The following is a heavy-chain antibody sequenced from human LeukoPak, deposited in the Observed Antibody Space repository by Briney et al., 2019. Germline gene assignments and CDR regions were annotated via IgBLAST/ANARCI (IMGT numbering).Heavy chain of an antibody. CDR2: INPSGGST. CDR1: GYTFTSYY. Sequence: ASVKVSCKASGYTFTSYYMHWVRQAPRQGLEWMGIINPSGGSTSYAQKFQGRVTMTRDTSTSTVYMELSSLRSEDTAVYYCARADIVLMVYALSRVGFGPWGQGTLVTVSS. J-gene: IGHJ5*02. D-gene: IGHD2-8*01. V-gene: IGHV1-46*01. CDR3: ARADIVLMVYALSRVGFGP.